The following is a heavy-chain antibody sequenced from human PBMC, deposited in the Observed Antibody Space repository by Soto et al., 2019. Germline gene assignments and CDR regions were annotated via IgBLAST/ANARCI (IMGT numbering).Heavy chain of an antibody. D-gene: IGHD3-10*01. CDR3: AKGSGGPYNERRTYYYYYGMDD. J-gene: IGHJ6*02. V-gene: IGHV3-43*01. CDR1: GFSFHDYT. Sequence: EVQLVESGGVGVQPGGSLRLSCEGSGFSFHDYTMHWVRQVPGKGLEWVSLITWDGGSKFYADSVKGRFTISRDNSKNSLFLQMNSLRSEDTCLYYCAKGSGGPYNERRTYYYYYGMDDWGQGTTVTVSS. CDR2: ITWDGGSK.